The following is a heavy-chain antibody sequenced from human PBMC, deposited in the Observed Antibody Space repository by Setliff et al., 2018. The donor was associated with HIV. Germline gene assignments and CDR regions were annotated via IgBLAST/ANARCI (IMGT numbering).Heavy chain of an antibody. CDR3: ARGRFWGPH. CDR1: GGTFSSYA. V-gene: IGHV1-69*13. CDR2: IIPVFGTP. J-gene: IGHJ4*02. D-gene: IGHD7-27*01. Sequence: SVKVSCKASGGTFSSYAISWVRQAPGQGLEWMGRIIPVFGTPNYAQKFQGRVTITADGSTSTAYMELSSLTSDDTAVYYCARGRFWGPHWGQGTLVTVSS.